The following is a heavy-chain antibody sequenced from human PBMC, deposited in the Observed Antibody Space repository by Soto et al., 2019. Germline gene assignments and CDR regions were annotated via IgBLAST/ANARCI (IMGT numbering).Heavy chain of an antibody. Sequence: QVQLVQSGAEVKKPGASVKVSCRTSGYTFTSYGISWVRQAPGQGLEWMGWISVHNGNTNYGQKVQGRVTMSTDTTTNTPYVELRSLRSDDTAVYYCARAYFSAIDYWGQGSLVTVSS. V-gene: IGHV1-18*04. CDR2: ISVHNGNT. D-gene: IGHD1-26*01. J-gene: IGHJ4*02. CDR1: GYTFTSYG. CDR3: ARAYFSAIDY.